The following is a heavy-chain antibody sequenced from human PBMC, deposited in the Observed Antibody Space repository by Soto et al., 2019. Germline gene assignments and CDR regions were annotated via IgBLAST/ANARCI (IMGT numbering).Heavy chain of an antibody. D-gene: IGHD2-15*01. CDR3: TSCFAGPPKYGMDV. Sequence: GASVKVSCKASGGTFSSYAISWVRQAPGQGLEWMGGIIPIFGTANYAQKFQGRVTITADESTSTAYMELSSLRSEDTAVYYCTSCFAGPPKYGMDVWGQGTTVTVSS. CDR2: IIPIFGTA. CDR1: GGTFSSYA. J-gene: IGHJ6*02. V-gene: IGHV1-69*13.